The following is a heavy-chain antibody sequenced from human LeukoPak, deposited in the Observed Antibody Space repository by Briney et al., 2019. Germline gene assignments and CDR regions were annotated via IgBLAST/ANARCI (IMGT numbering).Heavy chain of an antibody. Sequence: SQTLSLTCTVPGGSISSGAYYWSWIRQHPGKGLEWIGYIYYSGSTYYNPSLKSRVTISVDTSKNQLSLKLSSVTAADTAVYYCARQDDSSGYYRFDYWGQGTLVTVSS. CDR1: GGSISSGAYY. J-gene: IGHJ4*02. V-gene: IGHV4-31*03. CDR3: ARQDDSSGYYRFDY. D-gene: IGHD3-22*01. CDR2: IYYSGST.